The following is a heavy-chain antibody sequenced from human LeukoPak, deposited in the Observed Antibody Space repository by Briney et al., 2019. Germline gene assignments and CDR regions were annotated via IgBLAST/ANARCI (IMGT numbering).Heavy chain of an antibody. CDR3: ARLVVGTAMVPAFDY. CDR1: GHSFTSYW. D-gene: IGHD5-18*01. J-gene: IGHJ4*02. Sequence: GESLRISCKGSGHSFTSYWISWLRQMPGKGLEWMGRIDPSDSYTNYSPSFQGHVTISADKSISTAYLQWSSLKASDTAMYYCARLVVGTAMVPAFDYWGQGTLVTVSS. CDR2: IDPSDSYT. V-gene: IGHV5-10-1*01.